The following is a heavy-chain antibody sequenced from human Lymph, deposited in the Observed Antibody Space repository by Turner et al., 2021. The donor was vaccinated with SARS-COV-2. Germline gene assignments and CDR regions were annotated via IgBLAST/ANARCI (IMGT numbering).Heavy chain of an antibody. J-gene: IGHJ4*02. CDR1: ESPFSSYA. CDR2: ISGRGDST. Sequence: EVQLLESGGGLVHLGGSLRPPCQPLESPFSSYAMSWVRQPPGKGLEWVSTISGRGDSTYYADSVKSRFTISRDNSKNTLFLQMHSLRAEDTAVYYCAKNEMAMIVVVITLFDYWGQGTLVTVSS. D-gene: IGHD3-22*01. CDR3: AKNEMAMIVVVITLFDY. V-gene: IGHV3-23*01.